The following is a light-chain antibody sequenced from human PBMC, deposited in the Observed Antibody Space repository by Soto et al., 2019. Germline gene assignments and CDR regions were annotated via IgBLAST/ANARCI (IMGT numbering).Light chain of an antibody. J-gene: IGLJ2*01. CDR1: SSNIGAGYD. CDR3: QSYDSSPV. Sequence: QSALTQPPSVSGAPGQRVTISCTGSSSNIGAGYDVYWYQQLPGTAPKLLIYGNSNRPSGVPDRFSGSKSGTSASLAITGLQAEDEADYYCQSYDSSPVFGGGTKLTVL. CDR2: GNS. V-gene: IGLV1-40*01.